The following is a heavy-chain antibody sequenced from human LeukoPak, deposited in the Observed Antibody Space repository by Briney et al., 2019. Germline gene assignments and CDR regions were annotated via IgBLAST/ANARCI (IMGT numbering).Heavy chain of an antibody. CDR3: AKGKGDYYDSSGSFDY. J-gene: IGHJ4*02. CDR2: ISYDGSNK. CDR1: GFTFSSYG. D-gene: IGHD3-22*01. V-gene: IGHV3-30*18. Sequence: GGSLRLSCAACGFTFSSYGMHWVRQAPGKGMEWVAVISYDGSNKYYADSVKGRFTISRDNSKNTLYLQMNSLRAEDTAVYYCAKGKGDYYDSSGSFDYWGQGTLVTVPS.